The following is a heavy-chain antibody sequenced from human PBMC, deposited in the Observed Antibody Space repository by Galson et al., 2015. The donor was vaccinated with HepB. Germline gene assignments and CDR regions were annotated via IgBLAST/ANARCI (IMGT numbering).Heavy chain of an antibody. CDR2: ISWHSGNI. CDR1: GFTFDDYA. CDR3: AKARGSSSGRGIDF. J-gene: IGHJ4*02. Sequence: SLRLSCAASGFTFDDYAMHWVRQAPGRGLEWVSGISWHSGNIAYADSVKGRFTISRDNAKRSLYLQMNSLRTEDTALYYWAKARGSSSGRGIDFWGQGTLVTVSS. V-gene: IGHV3-9*01. D-gene: IGHD3-16*01.